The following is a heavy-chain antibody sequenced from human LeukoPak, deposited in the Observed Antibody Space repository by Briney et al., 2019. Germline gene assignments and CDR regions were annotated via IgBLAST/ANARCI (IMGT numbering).Heavy chain of an antibody. J-gene: IGHJ6*02. V-gene: IGHV5-51*04. CDR2: IFSNGSDT. CDR3: AKFGIRGCFTSTSCSRSFFPYGMDV. D-gene: IGHD2-2*01. Sequence: GESLKISCKGSGYSFQGYWIGRVRQMPGKGPEVMGRIFSNGSDTKYRHSFEGQFTISVDKPISTAYVQWGSLRVSDTAVYYCAKFGIRGCFTSTSCSRSFFPYGMDVWGQGTTVTVSS. CDR1: GYSFQGYW.